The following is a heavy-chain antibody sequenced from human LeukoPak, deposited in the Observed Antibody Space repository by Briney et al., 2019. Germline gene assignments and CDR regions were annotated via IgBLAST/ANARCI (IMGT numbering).Heavy chain of an antibody. V-gene: IGHV4-4*07. CDR3: ARSKGGYEFLLDY. CDR2: IYSSGST. J-gene: IGHJ4*02. Sequence: PSGTLSLTCTVSGGPISSYYWNWIRQPAGKGLEWIGRIYSSGSTNYNSSLKSRVIMSVDTSKNEFSLKLSSVTAADTAVYYCARSKGGYEFLLDYWGQGTLVTVSS. CDR1: GGPISSYY. D-gene: IGHD5-12*01.